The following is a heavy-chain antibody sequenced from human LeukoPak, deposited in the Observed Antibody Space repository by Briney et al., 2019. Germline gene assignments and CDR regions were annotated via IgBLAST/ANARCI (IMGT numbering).Heavy chain of an antibody. CDR3: ARGPPRMNVVVPAAAPGYFDL. D-gene: IGHD2-2*01. CDR2: INHSGST. V-gene: IGHV4-34*01. CDR1: GGSFSGYY. J-gene: IGHJ2*01. Sequence: SETLSLTCAVYGGSFSGYYWSWIRQPPGKGLEWIGEINHSGSTNYNPSLKSRVTISVDTSKNQFSLKLSSVTAADTAVYYCARGPPRMNVVVPAAAPGYFDLWGRGTLVTVSS.